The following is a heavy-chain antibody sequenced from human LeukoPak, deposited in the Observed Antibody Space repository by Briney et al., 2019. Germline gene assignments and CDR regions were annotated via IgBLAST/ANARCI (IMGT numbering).Heavy chain of an antibody. CDR3: ARASRQLWLLRPFDY. CDR2: IIPIFGTA. CDR1: GGTFSSYA. J-gene: IGHJ4*02. D-gene: IGHD5-18*01. V-gene: IGHV1-69*13. Sequence: SLKVSCKASGGTFSSYAISWVRQAPGQGLEWMGGIIPIFGTANYAQKFQGRVTITADESTSTAYMELSSLRSEDTAVYYCARASRQLWLLRPFDYWGQGTLVTVSS.